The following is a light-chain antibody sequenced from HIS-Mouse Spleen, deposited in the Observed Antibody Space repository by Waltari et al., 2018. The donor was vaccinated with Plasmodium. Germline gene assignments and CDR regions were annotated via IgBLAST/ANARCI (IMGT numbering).Light chain of an antibody. Sequence: QSALTQPASVSGSPGQSITISCTGTSSDVGSYNLVSWYPQHPGKAPKLMSYEGSKRPSGVSNRVSGSKSGNTASLTISGLQAEDEADYYCCSYAGSSTWVFGGGTKLTVL. CDR1: SSDVGSYNL. CDR2: EGS. J-gene: IGLJ3*02. V-gene: IGLV2-23*01. CDR3: CSYAGSSTWV.